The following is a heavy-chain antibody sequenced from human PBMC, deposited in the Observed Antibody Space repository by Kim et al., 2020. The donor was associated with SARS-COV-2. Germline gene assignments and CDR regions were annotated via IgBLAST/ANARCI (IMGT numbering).Heavy chain of an antibody. D-gene: IGHD6-19*01. CDR1: GFTFSRRA. CDR3: AKDHPSDGWPTFES. V-gene: IGHV3-23*05. CDR2: VNNGNNP. J-gene: IGHJ4*02. Sequence: GGSLRLSCAASGFTFSRRAMSWVRQAPGKGLEWIASVNNGNNPYYAASVRGRFTVSRDNTKDTVYLQMNSLRAEDTALYYCAKDHPSDGWPTFESWGQGT.